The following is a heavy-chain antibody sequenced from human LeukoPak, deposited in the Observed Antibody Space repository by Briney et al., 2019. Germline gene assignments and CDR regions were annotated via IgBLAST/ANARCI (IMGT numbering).Heavy chain of an antibody. CDR2: INPNSGGT. D-gene: IGHD3-10*01. Sequence: ASVKVSCKASGYTFTGYYMHWVRQAPGQGLEWIGWINPNSGGTNYAQKFQGRVTMTRDTSISTAYMELSRLRSDDTAVYYCAATLITMVRGAPYYFDYWGQGTLVTVSS. CDR3: AATLITMVRGAPYYFDY. V-gene: IGHV1-2*02. J-gene: IGHJ4*02. CDR1: GYTFTGYY.